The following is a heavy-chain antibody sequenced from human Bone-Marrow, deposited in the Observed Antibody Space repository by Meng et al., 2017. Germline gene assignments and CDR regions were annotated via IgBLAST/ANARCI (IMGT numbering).Heavy chain of an antibody. CDR1: GGSISTRGYY. CDR2: IGHSGFT. D-gene: IGHD6-19*01. CDR3: VRSSAWVRTGFDP. Sequence: QPQLQESGPGLGRPSEALSLTCSVSGGSISTRGYYWGWIRQPPGKGLEWIGSIGHSGFTYYTPSLKSRVTVSIDTSRNQFSLWLTSVTAADTAVYYCVRSSAWVRTGFDPWGQGTLVTVSS. V-gene: IGHV4-39*01. J-gene: IGHJ5*02.